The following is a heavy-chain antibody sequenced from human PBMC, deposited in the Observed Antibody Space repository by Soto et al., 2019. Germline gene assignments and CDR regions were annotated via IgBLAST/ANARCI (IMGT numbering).Heavy chain of an antibody. CDR3: AKDISWGRYSGYYCSGGSCYSYEFDY. Sequence: EVQLLESGGGLVQPGGSLRLSCAASGFTFSSYAMSWVRQAPGKGLEWVSAISGSGGSTYYADSVKGRFTISRDNSKNTLYLQMNSLRAEDTAVYYCAKDISWGRYSGYYCSGGSCYSYEFDYWGQGTLVTVSS. D-gene: IGHD2-15*01. CDR1: GFTFSSYA. CDR2: ISGSGGST. J-gene: IGHJ4*02. V-gene: IGHV3-23*01.